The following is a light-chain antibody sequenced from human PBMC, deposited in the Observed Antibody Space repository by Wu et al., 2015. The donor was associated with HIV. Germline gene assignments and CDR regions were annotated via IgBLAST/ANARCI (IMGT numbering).Light chain of an antibody. V-gene: IGKV3-15*01. Sequence: EIVMTQSPATLSVSPGERATLSCRASQSVSSNLAWYQQKPGQAPRLLIYGASTRATGIPARFSGSGSGTEFTLTISSMQSEDFAVYYCQQYNNWLGTFGGGTEVEIK. J-gene: IGKJ4*01. CDR2: GAS. CDR3: QQYNNWLGT. CDR1: QSVSSN.